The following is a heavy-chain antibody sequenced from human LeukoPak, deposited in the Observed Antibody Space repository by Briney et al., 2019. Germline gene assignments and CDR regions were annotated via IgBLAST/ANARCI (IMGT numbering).Heavy chain of an antibody. V-gene: IGHV1-69*13. Sequence: SVKASCKASGYTFSGFYIHWVRQAPGQGLEWMGGTIPIFHTANYAQKFQGRVTVTADESTSTAYMELSSLRSEDTAVYYCARGILWFGDDVWGKGTTVTISS. CDR3: ARGILWFGDDV. CDR1: GYTFSGFY. D-gene: IGHD3-10*01. J-gene: IGHJ6*04. CDR2: TIPIFHTA.